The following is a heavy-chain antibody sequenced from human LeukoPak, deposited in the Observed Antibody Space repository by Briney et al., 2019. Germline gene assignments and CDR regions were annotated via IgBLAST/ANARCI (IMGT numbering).Heavy chain of an antibody. D-gene: IGHD4-17*01. CDR2: IIPIFGTA. V-gene: IGHV1-69*05. J-gene: IGHJ4*02. Sequence: ASVKVSCKASGGTFSSYAISWVRQAPGQGLEWMGGIIPIFGTANYAQKFQGRVTITTDESTSTAYMELSSLRSEDTAVYYCARDSADYGDYDYWGQGTLVTVSS. CDR3: ARDSADYGDYDY. CDR1: GGTFSSYA.